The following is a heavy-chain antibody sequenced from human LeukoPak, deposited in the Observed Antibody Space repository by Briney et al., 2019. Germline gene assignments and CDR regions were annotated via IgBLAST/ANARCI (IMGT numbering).Heavy chain of an antibody. V-gene: IGHV3-30*18. CDR3: AKASGYYYGSGSYSPDY. J-gene: IGHJ4*02. D-gene: IGHD3-10*01. CDR1: EFTFDNYA. Sequence: GGSLRLSCAASEFTFDNYAMSWVRQAPGKGLEWVAVISYDGSNKYYADSVKGRFTISRDNSKNTLYLQMNSLRAEDTAVYYCAKASGYYYGSGSYSPDYWGQGTLVTVSS. CDR2: ISYDGSNK.